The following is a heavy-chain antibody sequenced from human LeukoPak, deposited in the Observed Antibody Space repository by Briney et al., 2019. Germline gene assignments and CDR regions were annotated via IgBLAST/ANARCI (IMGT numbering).Heavy chain of an antibody. Sequence: PGGSLRLSCAASGFTFSSHAMHWVRQAPGKGLEYVSAINANGRSTYYADSVKGRFTISRDNSKTTPYLQMGSLRTEDMAVYYCARERYSVNDYDAFDIWGQGTMVTVSS. D-gene: IGHD5/OR15-5a*01. CDR1: GFTFSSHA. CDR2: INANGRST. V-gene: IGHV3-64*02. CDR3: ARERYSVNDYDAFDI. J-gene: IGHJ3*02.